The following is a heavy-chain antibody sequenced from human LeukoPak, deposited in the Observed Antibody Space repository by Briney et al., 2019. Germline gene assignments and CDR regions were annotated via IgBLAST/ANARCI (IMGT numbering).Heavy chain of an antibody. CDR2: ITGSGDTT. D-gene: IGHD3-9*01. J-gene: IGHJ4*02. Sequence: GGSLRLSCAASGFIFRNYAMSWVRQAPGKWLEWVSAITGSGDTTYYADSVKGRFTISRDNSKNTLYVEMNTLRAEDTAVYYCAKWGDYDILTGYYVSDFWGQGTRVTGSS. CDR3: AKWGDYDILTGYYVSDF. CDR1: GFIFRNYA. V-gene: IGHV3-23*01.